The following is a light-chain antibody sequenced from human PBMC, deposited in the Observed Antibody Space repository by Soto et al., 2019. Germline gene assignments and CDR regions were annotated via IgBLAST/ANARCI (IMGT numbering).Light chain of an antibody. V-gene: IGLV3-21*04. CDR2: YDS. J-gene: IGLJ2*01. CDR1: NIGSKS. Sequence: SYELTQPPSVSVTPGKTARITCGGNNIGSKSVHWYQQKPGQAPVLVIYYDSDRPSGIPERFSGSNSGNTATLTISRVEAGDEADYYYQVWGSSSDPVVFGGGTKLTVL. CDR3: QVWGSSSDPVV.